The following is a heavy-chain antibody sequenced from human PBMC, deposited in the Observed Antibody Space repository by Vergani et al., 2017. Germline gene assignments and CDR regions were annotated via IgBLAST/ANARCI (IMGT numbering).Heavy chain of an antibody. CDR1: GGSFSGYY. CDR2: INHSGST. Sequence: QVQLQQWGAGLLKPSETLSLTCAVYGGSFSGYYWSWIRQPPGKGLEWIGEINHSGSTNYNPSLKSRVTISVDTSKNQFSLKLSSVTAADTAVYYCARDSPGGYSYYFDYWGQGTLVTVSS. V-gene: IGHV4-34*01. J-gene: IGHJ4*02. CDR3: ARDSPGGYSYYFDY. D-gene: IGHD3-22*01.